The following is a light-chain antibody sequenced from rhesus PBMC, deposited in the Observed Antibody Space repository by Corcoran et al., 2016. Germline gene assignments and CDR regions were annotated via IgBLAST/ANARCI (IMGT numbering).Light chain of an antibody. CDR3: QQGNKHPLT. V-gene: IGKV6-47*02. J-gene: IGKJ4*01. CDR2: YAS. CDR1: EGISNY. Sequence: DIVMTQSPAFVSVTPGEKVTITCQASEGISNYLHWSQQKPDKAPKLFIQYASQSISGVTSRFTGSGSGTECTFTISSLEVAEAATYDCQQGNKHPLTFGGGTKVEIK.